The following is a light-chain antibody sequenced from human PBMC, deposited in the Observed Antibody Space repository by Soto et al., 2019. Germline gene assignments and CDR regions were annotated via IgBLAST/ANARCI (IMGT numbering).Light chain of an antibody. CDR1: QSISSY. Sequence: DIQMTQSPSSLSASVGDRVTITCRASQSISSYLNWYQQKPGKAPKLLIYAASSLQSGVPSRFSGSGSGTEFTLTISSLQPDDFATYYCQQYNNYLITFGQGTRLENK. CDR2: AAS. J-gene: IGKJ5*01. V-gene: IGKV1-39*01. CDR3: QQYNNYLIT.